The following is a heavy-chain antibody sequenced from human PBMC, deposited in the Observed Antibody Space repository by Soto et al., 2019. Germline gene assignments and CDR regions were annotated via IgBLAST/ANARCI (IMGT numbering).Heavy chain of an antibody. V-gene: IGHV1-46*01. J-gene: IGHJ6*02. D-gene: IGHD4-17*01. CDR3: ARGADYGGTYYYYYGMDV. Sequence: APGQGLEWMGIINPSGGSTSYAQKFQGRVTMTRDTSTSTVYMELSSLRSEDTAVYYCARGADYGGTYYYYYGMDVWGQGTTVTVSS. CDR2: INPSGGST.